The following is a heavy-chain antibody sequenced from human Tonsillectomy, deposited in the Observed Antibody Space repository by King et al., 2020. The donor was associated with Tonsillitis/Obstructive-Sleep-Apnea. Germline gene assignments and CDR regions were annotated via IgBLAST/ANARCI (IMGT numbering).Heavy chain of an antibody. Sequence: QLVQSGAEVKTPGASLKVSCKASGYTFSRYYIHWVRQARGQGLEGMGIINPTTGITTYAQKFQGRVTMTTDTSASTVYLQLSSLRSEDTAVYYCARDDVVGRYIDSWGQGTLVTVSS. CDR3: ARDDVVGRYIDS. CDR2: INPTTGIT. CDR1: GYTFSRYY. V-gene: IGHV1-46*01. D-gene: IGHD1-14*01. J-gene: IGHJ4*02.